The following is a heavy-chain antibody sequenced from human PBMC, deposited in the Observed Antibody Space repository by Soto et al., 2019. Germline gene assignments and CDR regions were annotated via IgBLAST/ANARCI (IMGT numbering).Heavy chain of an antibody. CDR3: ATGYCSGGSCFDAFDI. V-gene: IGHV1-24*01. J-gene: IGHJ3*02. D-gene: IGHD2-15*01. CDR2: FDPEDGET. CDR1: GYTLTEFS. Sequence: ASVKVSCKVSGYTLTEFSMHWVRQAPGKGLEWMGGFDPEDGETIYAQKFQGRVTMTEDTSTDTAYMELSSLRSEDTAVYYCATGYCSGGSCFDAFDIWGQGTMVTVSS.